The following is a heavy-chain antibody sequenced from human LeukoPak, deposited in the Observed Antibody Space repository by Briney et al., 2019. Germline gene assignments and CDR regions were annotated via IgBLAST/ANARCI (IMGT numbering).Heavy chain of an antibody. Sequence: PAGGSLRLSCAASGFTFSSYWMSWVRQAPGKGLEWVANIKQDGSENYYVDSVKGRFTISRDNAKNSLYLQMNSLRAEDTAVYYCARDRRSLLWFGEENRNDAFDIWGQGTMVTVSS. CDR3: ARDRRSLLWFGEENRNDAFDI. D-gene: IGHD3-10*01. J-gene: IGHJ3*02. V-gene: IGHV3-7*01. CDR2: IKQDGSEN. CDR1: GFTFSSYW.